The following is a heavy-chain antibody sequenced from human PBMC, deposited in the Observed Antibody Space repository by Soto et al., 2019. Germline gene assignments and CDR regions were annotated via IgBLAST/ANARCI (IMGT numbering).Heavy chain of an antibody. J-gene: IGHJ6*02. CDR3: ARDSDIYYGMDV. CDR2: ISSTSSAR. Sequence: GGSLRLSCAASGFTFSVHSMNWVRRAPGKGLEWVSYISSTSSARYYADSVRGRFTISRDNVKYSLYLQMNSLTDEDTAVYYCARDSDIYYGMDVCGPGTTVTVS. D-gene: IGHD3-9*01. V-gene: IGHV3-48*02. CDR1: GFTFSVHS.